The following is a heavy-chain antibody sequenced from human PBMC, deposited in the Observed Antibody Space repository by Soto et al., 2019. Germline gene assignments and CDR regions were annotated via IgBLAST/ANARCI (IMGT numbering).Heavy chain of an antibody. Sequence: QVQLVESGGGVVQPGRSLRLSCAASGFTFSSYGMHWVRQAPGKGLEWVAVISYDGSNKYYADSVKGRFTISRDNSKHTLYLQMQSLRAEETAVYYCEKARRPNYYYGMDVWGQATTVTVSS. CDR1: GFTFSSYG. D-gene: IGHD6-25*01. CDR3: EKARRPNYYYGMDV. J-gene: IGHJ6*02. V-gene: IGHV3-30*18. CDR2: ISYDGSNK.